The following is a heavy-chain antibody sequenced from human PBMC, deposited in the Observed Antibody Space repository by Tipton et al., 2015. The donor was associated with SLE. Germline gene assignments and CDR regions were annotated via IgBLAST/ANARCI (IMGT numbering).Heavy chain of an antibody. CDR3: ARGDLLWFNFDY. CDR2: INPSGGYT. J-gene: IGHJ3*01. D-gene: IGHD3-10*01. CDR1: GYTFTNYF. V-gene: IGHV1-46*01. Sequence: QLVQSGAEVKKPGASVKVSCKSSGYTFTNYFLHWVRQAPGQGLEWMGIINPSGGYTTYAQNFQGRVTMTRDTSTSTVYMELSSLKSADTAVHYCARGDLLWFNFDYWGQGTKVTVSS.